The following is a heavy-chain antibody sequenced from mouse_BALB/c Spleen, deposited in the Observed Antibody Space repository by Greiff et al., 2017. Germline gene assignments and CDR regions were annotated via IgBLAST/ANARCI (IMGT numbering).Heavy chain of an antibody. V-gene: IGHV5-4*02. J-gene: IGHJ2*01. Sequence: DVQLVESGGGLVKPGGSLKLSCAASGFTFSDYYMYWVRQTPEKRLEWVATISDGGSYTYYPDSVKGRFTISRDNAKNNLYLQMSSLKSEDTAMYYCARLDYWGQGTTLTVSS. CDR2: ISDGGSYT. CDR1: GFTFSDYY. CDR3: ARLDY.